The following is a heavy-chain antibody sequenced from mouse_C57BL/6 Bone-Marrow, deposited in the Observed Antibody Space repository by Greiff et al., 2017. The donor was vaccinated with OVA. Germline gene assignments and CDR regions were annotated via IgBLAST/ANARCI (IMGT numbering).Heavy chain of an antibody. CDR3: ARRRRGY. Sequence: VQLQQSGPELVKPGASVKISCKASGYTFTDYYMNWVKQSHGKSLEWIGDINTNNGGTSYNQKFKGKATLTVDKSSSTAYMELRSLTSEDSAVYYCARRRRGYWGQGTTLTVAS. V-gene: IGHV1-26*01. D-gene: IGHD2-12*01. CDR2: INTNNGGT. J-gene: IGHJ2*01. CDR1: GYTFTDYY.